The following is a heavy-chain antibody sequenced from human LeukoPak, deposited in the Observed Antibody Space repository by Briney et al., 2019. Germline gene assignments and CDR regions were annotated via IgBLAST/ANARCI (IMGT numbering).Heavy chain of an antibody. D-gene: IGHD4-17*01. CDR2: IKKDGSEK. CDR3: ARESKGRSKIDY. V-gene: IGHV3-7*01. J-gene: IGHJ4*02. Sequence: GVLRLSCVASGFSFSDYWMSWVRQAPGKELEWVVNIKKDGSEKYNVDSVKGRFTISRDNANKSLYLQMNSLRAEDTAVYYCARESKGRSKIDYWGQGTLVTVSS. CDR1: GFSFSDYW.